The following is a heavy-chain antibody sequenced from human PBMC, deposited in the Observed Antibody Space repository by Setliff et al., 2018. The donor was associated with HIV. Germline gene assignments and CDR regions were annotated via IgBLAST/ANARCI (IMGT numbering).Heavy chain of an antibody. CDR1: GYSISSGYY. CDR3: ARGYPGIAVAGLNYYYYYYMDV. V-gene: IGHV4-38-2*01. Sequence: SETLSLTCAVSGYSISSGYYWGWIRQPPGKGLEWIGSFYHRGRTYYNPSLKSRVNIALDTSKNQFSLDLRSVTTADTAVYYCARGYPGIAVAGLNYYYYYYMDVWGKGTTVTVSS. CDR2: FYHRGRT. D-gene: IGHD6-19*01. J-gene: IGHJ6*03.